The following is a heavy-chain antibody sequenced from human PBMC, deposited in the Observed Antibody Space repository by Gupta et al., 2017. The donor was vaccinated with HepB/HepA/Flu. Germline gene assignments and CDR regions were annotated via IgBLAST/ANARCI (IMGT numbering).Heavy chain of an antibody. CDR1: GFTFSRYA. CDR2: IDPSGTYT. D-gene: IGHD3-3*01. J-gene: IGHJ4*02. V-gene: IGHV3-23*01. CDR3: AKLLSISGAERRTIDY. Sequence: EVPLLESGGGLVQPGGSLRLSCAASGFTFSRYAMNWVRQAPGKGLEWVSTIDPSGTYTYYADSVRGRFTISRDNSKNTLYLQMNSLRAEDAAVYYCAKLLSISGAERRTIDYWGQGTRVTVSS.